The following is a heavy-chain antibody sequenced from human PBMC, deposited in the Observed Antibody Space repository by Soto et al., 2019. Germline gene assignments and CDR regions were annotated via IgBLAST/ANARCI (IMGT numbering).Heavy chain of an antibody. V-gene: IGHV3-23*01. D-gene: IGHD3-10*01. CDR3: AKDLEYYGSGSYAFDI. CDR2: ISGSGGST. J-gene: IGHJ3*02. CDR1: GFTFSSYA. Sequence: PGGSLRLSCAASGFTFSSYAMSWVRQAPGKGLEWVSAISGSGGSTYYADSVKGRFTISRDNSKNTLYLQMNSLRAEDTAVYYCAKDLEYYGSGSYAFDIWGQGTMVTVSS.